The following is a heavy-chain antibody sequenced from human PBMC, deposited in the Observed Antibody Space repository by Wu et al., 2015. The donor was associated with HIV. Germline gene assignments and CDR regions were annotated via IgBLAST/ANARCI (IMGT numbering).Heavy chain of an antibody. CDR1: GYTFTSYG. J-gene: IGHJ6*02. V-gene: IGHV1-18*01. Sequence: QVQLVQSGAEVKKSGASVKVSCKAFGYTFTSYGISWVRQAPGQGLEWMGWISAYNGNTNYAQKLQGRVTMTTDTSTSTAYMELRSLRSDDTAVYFXVRDLQWPTEYYHYYGMDVWAKGPRSPS. CDR2: ISAYNGNT. D-gene: IGHD6-19*01. CDR3: VRDLQWPTEYYHYYGMDV.